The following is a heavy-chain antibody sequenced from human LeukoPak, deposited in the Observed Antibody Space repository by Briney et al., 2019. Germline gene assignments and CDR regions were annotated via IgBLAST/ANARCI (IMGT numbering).Heavy chain of an antibody. CDR2: ISGSGGST. CDR1: GFTFSSYS. J-gene: IGHJ4*02. V-gene: IGHV3-23*01. Sequence: GGSLRLSCAASGFTFSSYSMNWVRQAPGKGLEWVSAISGSGGSTYYADSVKGRFTISRDNSKNTLYLQMNSLRAEDTAVYYCAKGGPFYDILTGYETPLFDYWGQGTLVTVSS. D-gene: IGHD3-9*01. CDR3: AKGGPFYDILTGYETPLFDY.